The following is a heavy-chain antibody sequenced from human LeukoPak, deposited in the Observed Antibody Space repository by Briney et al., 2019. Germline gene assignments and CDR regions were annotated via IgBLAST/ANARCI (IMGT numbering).Heavy chain of an antibody. CDR1: GYTFTSYG. CDR3: AFYCSSTSCYDADFDY. J-gene: IGHJ4*02. D-gene: IGHD2-2*01. V-gene: IGHV1-18*04. Sequence: GASVKVSCKASGYTFTSYGLSWVRHAPGQGLEWMGWISAYNGNTNYAQKLQGRVTMTTDTSTSTAYMELRSLRSDDTAVYYCAFYCSSTSCYDADFDYWGQGTLVTVSS. CDR2: ISAYNGNT.